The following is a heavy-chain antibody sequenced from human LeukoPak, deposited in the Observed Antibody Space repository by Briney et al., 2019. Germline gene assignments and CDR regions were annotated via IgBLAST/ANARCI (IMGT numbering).Heavy chain of an antibody. J-gene: IGHJ4*02. CDR2: ISGSGDST. D-gene: IGHD1-1*01. CDR1: GFKISSYA. V-gene: IGHV3-23*01. CDR3: GKDQLW. Sequence: GGSLRLSCAASGFKISSYAMSWVRQAPGKGLECVAGISGSGDSTYYAASVKGRFTISRDNSNNTLYLQMNSLRAEDTAVYYCGKDQLWWGQGALVTVSS.